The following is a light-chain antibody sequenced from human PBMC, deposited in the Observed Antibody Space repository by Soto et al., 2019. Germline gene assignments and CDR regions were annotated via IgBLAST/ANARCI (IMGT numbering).Light chain of an antibody. V-gene: IGLV1-51*01. CDR3: GTWDSRLSDGV. J-gene: IGLJ1*01. CDR1: SSNIGNNY. Sequence: QSVLTQPPSVSAAPGQKGTISCSGSSSNIGNNYVSWYQHLPGTAPKLLIYENNKRPSGIPDRFSGSKSGTSATLGITGLQTGDEADFYCGTWDSRLSDGVFGSGTKLTVL. CDR2: ENN.